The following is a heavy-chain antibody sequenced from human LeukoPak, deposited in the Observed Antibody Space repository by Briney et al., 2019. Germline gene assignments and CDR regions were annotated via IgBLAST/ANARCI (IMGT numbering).Heavy chain of an antibody. CDR3: ATGGGYFHDAFDI. CDR1: GGSISSYY. D-gene: IGHD3-22*01. CDR2: IYYSGST. J-gene: IGHJ3*02. Sequence: SETLSLTCTVSGGSISSYYWSWIRQPPGKGLEWIGYIYYSGSTNYNPSLKSRVTISVDTSKNQFSLKLSSVTAADTAVYYCATGGGYFHDAFDIWGQGTMVTVSS. V-gene: IGHV4-59*08.